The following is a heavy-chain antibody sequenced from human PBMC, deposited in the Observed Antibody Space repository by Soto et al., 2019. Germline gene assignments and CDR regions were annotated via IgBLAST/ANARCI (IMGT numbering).Heavy chain of an antibody. Sequence: QVQLQESGPGLVKPSETLSLTCTVSGGSISSYYWSWIRQPPGNGLEWIGYIYYSGSTNYNPSLKSRVTISVDTSKNQFSLKLSSVTAADTAVYYCARDRQYYYYGMDVWGQGTTVTVSS. J-gene: IGHJ6*02. CDR2: IYYSGST. V-gene: IGHV4-59*01. CDR1: GGSISSYY. CDR3: ARDRQYYYYGMDV.